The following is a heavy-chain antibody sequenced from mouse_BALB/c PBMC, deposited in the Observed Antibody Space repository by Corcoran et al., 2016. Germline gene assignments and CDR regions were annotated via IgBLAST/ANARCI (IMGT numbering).Heavy chain of an antibody. V-gene: IGHV1S34*01. CDR2: ISCYNGAT. Sequence: LVKTGASVKISCKASGYSFTGYYMHWVKQSHGKSLEWIGYISCYNGATSYNQKFKGKATFTVDTSSSTAYMQFNSLTSEDSAVYYCARGYYYGSSYTYYAMDYWGQGTSVTYSS. CDR1: GYSFTGYY. J-gene: IGHJ4*01. CDR3: ARGYYYGSSYTYYAMDY. D-gene: IGHD1-1*01.